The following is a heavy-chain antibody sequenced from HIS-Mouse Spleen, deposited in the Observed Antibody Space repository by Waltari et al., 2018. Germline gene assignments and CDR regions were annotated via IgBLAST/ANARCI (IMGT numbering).Heavy chain of an antibody. D-gene: IGHD7-27*01. CDR1: GFTVSSND. J-gene: IGHJ4*02. CDR2: IYSGGST. CDR3: ARSNWYFDY. V-gene: IGHV3-66*01. Sequence: SLSLSCAASGFTVSSNDQSWVRQAPGKGLEWVSVIYSGGSTYYADSVKGRFTISRDNSKNTLYLQLNSLRAEDTAVYYCARSNWYFDYWGQGTLVTVSS.